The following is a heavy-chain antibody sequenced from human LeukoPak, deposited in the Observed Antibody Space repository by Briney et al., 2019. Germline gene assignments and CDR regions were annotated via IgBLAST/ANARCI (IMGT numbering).Heavy chain of an antibody. CDR1: GGSISSYY. D-gene: IGHD2-21*01. CDR3: ARDCVGDSDASDI. J-gene: IGHJ3*02. CDR2: IYYSGST. V-gene: IGHV4-59*01. Sequence: SETLSLTCTVSGGSISSYYWSWIRQPPGKGLEWIGYIYYSGSTNYNPSLKSRVTISVDTSKNQFSLKLSSVTAADTAVYYCARDCVGDSDASDIWGQGTMVTVSS.